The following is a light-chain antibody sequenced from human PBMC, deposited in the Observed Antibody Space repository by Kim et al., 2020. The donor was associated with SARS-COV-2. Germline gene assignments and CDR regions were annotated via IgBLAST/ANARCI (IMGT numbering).Light chain of an antibody. Sequence: VALDQTVSITCHGDSRRSDYATWYQQKPAQAPILVIYDKNNRPSAIPDRFSGSSSGNTASLTITGTQAGDEADYYCNSRDSNDNVVFGGGTQLTVL. V-gene: IGLV3-19*01. CDR2: DKN. CDR3: NSRDSNDNVV. J-gene: IGLJ2*01. CDR1: SRRSDY.